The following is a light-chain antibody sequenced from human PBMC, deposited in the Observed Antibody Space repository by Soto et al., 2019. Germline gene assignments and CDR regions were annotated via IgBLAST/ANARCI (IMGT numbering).Light chain of an antibody. Sequence: EIVMTQSPATLSVSPGERATLSCRASQSVSSNLAWYQQKPGQAPRLLIYGASTRATGIPARFSGSGFGTEFTLTISSLQSEDFAVYYCQHYGTSLYTFGQGTKLEIK. V-gene: IGKV3D-15*01. CDR2: GAS. J-gene: IGKJ2*01. CDR1: QSVSSN. CDR3: QHYGTSLYT.